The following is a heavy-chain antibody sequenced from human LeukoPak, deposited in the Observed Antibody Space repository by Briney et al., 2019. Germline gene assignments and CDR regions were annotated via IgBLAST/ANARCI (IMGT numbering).Heavy chain of an antibody. J-gene: IGHJ4*02. D-gene: IGHD4-11*01. V-gene: IGHV3-48*04. Sequence: PGGSLRLSCAASGFTFSSYRMNWVRQAPGKGLEWVSYISSSSSTIYYADSVKGRFTISRDNAKNSLFLQMNGLRVEDTAVYYCTRGSNCDYWGQGTLVTVSS. CDR3: TRGSNCDY. CDR1: GFTFSSYR. CDR2: ISSSSSTI.